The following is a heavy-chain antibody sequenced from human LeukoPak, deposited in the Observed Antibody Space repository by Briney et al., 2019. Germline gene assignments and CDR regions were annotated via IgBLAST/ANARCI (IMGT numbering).Heavy chain of an antibody. CDR2: MSVSGST. J-gene: IGHJ4*02. CDR1: GGSISRND. CDR3: ASGPWELDY. V-gene: IGHV4-59*08. D-gene: IGHD1-26*01. Sequence: PSETLSLTCTVSGGSISRNDWGWIRQPPGKGLEWIGIMSVSGSTSYSPSLESRVTISLDTSKNLFSLKLNSVTAADTAVYYCASGPWELDYWGQGILVTVSS.